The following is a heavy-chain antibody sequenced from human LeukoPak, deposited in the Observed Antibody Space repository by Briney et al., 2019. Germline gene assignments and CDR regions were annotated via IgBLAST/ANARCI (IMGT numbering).Heavy chain of an antibody. D-gene: IGHD3-16*01. Sequence: ASVTVSCKASGYTFNTFTTYGISWVRRAPGHGLEWMGWISAYNGNTRYPHKLQDRVTMTRNTSISTAYMELSSLRSEDTAVYYCARIGGWGYDDLDYWGQGTLVTVSS. CDR3: ARIGGWGYDDLDY. J-gene: IGHJ4*02. V-gene: IGHV1-18*04. CDR2: ISAYNGNT. CDR1: GYTFNTFTTYG.